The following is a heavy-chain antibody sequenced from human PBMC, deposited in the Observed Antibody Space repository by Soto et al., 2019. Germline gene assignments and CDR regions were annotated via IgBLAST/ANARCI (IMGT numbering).Heavy chain of an antibody. CDR1: GLTGSSSH. D-gene: IGHD3-10*01. CDR3: ARLGPYGSESYSFRYNWFDP. CDR2: IYSGGSS. J-gene: IGHJ5*02. V-gene: IGHV3-53*01. Sequence: TGGSLRHSCTTSGLTGSSSHMSWVRQATGKGLEWVSVIYSGGSSYYAVSVQGRFTISRDNSKSTVYLQMNSLRGEDTAMYYCARLGPYGSESYSFRYNWFDPWGQGTQVTVSS.